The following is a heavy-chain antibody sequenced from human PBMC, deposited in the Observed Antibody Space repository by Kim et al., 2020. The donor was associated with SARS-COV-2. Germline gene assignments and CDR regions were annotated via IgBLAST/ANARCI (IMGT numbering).Heavy chain of an antibody. V-gene: IGHV4-61*02. D-gene: IGHD2-15*01. CDR2: IYTSGST. J-gene: IGHJ6*02. CDR3: ARGGCSGGSCYLAYYYYGMDV. Sequence: SETLSLTCTVSGGSISSGSYYWSWIRQSAGKGLEWIGRIYTSGSTNYNPSLKSRVTISVDTSKNQFSLKLSSVTAADTAVYYCARGGCSGGSCYLAYYYYGMDVWGQGTTVTVSS. CDR1: GGSISSGSYY.